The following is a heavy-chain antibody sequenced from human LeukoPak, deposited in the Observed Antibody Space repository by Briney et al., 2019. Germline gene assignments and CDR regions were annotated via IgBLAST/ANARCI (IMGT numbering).Heavy chain of an antibody. D-gene: IGHD4-17*01. CDR3: ARDFAPYIDYGDYAWFDP. J-gene: IGHJ5*02. V-gene: IGHV3-33*01. Sequence: AGGSLRLSCAASGFTFSSYGMHWVRQAPGKGLEWVAVIWYDGSNKYYADSVKGRFTISRDNSKNTLYLQMNSLRAEDTAVYYCARDFAPYIDYGDYAWFDPWGQGTLVTVSS. CDR1: GFTFSSYG. CDR2: IWYDGSNK.